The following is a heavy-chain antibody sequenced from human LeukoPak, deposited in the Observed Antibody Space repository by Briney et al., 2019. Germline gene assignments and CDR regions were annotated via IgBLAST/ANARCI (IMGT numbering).Heavy chain of an antibody. D-gene: IGHD2-2*01. CDR3: ARVYCSSTSCDRYFDY. J-gene: IGHJ4*02. Sequence: SVKVSCTPSGYTFTGYYMHWVRQAPGQGLEWMGRINPNSGGTNYAQKFQGRVTMTRDTSISTAYMELSRLRSDDTAVYYCARVYCSSTSCDRYFDYWGQGTLVTVSS. CDR1: GYTFTGYY. V-gene: IGHV1-2*06. CDR2: INPNSGGT.